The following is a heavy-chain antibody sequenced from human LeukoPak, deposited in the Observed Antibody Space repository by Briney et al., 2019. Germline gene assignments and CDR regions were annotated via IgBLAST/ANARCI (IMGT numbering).Heavy chain of an antibody. V-gene: IGHV1-69*01. Sequence: ASVKVSCKASGGTFSSYAISWVRQAPGQGLEWMGGIIPIFGTANYAQKFQGRVTITADESTSTAYMEMTRLTSDDTATYYCARDSGGNSKDWGQGTLVTVSS. CDR3: ARDSGGNSKD. CDR2: IIPIFGTA. D-gene: IGHD4-23*01. J-gene: IGHJ4*02. CDR1: GGTFSSYA.